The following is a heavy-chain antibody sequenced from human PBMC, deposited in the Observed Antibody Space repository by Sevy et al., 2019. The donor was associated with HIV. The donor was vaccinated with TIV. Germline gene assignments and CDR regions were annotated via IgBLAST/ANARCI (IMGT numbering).Heavy chain of an antibody. CDR1: GFTFGNDV. CDR3: AKDMRMGAPEFFDY. CDR2: ISGSGGST. D-gene: IGHD1-26*01. Sequence: GGSLRLSCAASGFTFGNDVMSWVRQAPGKELEWVSGISGSGGSTYYADSVKGRFTISRDNSKNTLYLQMNSLRAEDTAVYYCAKDMRMGAPEFFDYWGQGALVTVSS. J-gene: IGHJ4*02. V-gene: IGHV3-23*01.